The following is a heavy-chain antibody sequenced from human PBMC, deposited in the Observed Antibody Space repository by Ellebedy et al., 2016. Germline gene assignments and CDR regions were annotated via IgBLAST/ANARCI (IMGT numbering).Heavy chain of an antibody. Sequence: SETLSLTCTVSGGSISSYYWSWIRQPPGKGLEWIGYIYYSGTTNYNPSLKSRVTMSVDTSKNQFSLKLNSVTAADTAVYYCARHRYSYGSYYFDYWGQGTLVTVSS. J-gene: IGHJ4*02. CDR1: GGSISSYY. D-gene: IGHD5-18*01. CDR2: IYYSGTT. CDR3: ARHRYSYGSYYFDY. V-gene: IGHV4-59*08.